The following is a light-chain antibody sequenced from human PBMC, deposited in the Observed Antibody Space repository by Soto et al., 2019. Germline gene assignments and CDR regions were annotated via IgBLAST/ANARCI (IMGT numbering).Light chain of an antibody. J-gene: IGLJ2*01. CDR3: CSYTTGNTLV. Sequence: QSALTQPVSVSGSPGQSITISCTGTSSDVGGYNYVSWYQQHPGKAPKLMIYDVSNRPSGVSNRFSGSKSGNTASLAISGHQPDGEDHYYFCSYTTGNTLVFGGRTKLTLL. V-gene: IGLV2-14*01. CDR2: DVS. CDR1: SSDVGGYNY.